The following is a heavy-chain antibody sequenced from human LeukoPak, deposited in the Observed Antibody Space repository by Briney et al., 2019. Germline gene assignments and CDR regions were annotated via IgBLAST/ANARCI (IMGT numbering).Heavy chain of an antibody. V-gene: IGHV3-20*04. D-gene: IGHD1-1*01. CDR2: INWNGGST. Sequence: GGSLRLSRIASGFTFDVLGMSCVREAPGEGLEWVSNINWNGGSTGYVDSVKGRFTIYKDNGKSSLYLQMNSLRVEDTAFYYCARDVSWGTSYFDYWGQGILVTVSS. CDR3: ARDVSWGTSYFDY. J-gene: IGHJ4*02. CDR1: GFTFDVLG.